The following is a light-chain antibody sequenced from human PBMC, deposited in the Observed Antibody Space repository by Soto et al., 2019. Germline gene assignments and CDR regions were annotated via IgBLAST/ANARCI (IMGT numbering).Light chain of an antibody. V-gene: IGLV7-43*01. Sequence: QAVVTQEPSLTVSPGGTVTLTCASSTGPVTSDYYPNWFQQKPGQAPRALIYSTTKKHSWTPARFSGSLLGGKAALTLSGVQPEDEADYYCSSYTDSSNYVFGTGTKVTVL. J-gene: IGLJ1*01. CDR1: TGPVTSDYY. CDR2: STT. CDR3: SSYTDSSNYV.